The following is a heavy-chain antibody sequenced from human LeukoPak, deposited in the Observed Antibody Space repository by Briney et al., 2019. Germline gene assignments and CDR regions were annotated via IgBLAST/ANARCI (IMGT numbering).Heavy chain of an antibody. D-gene: IGHD4-17*01. CDR3: AKAPTTVTPIDC. CDR1: GFTFSSYG. CDR2: ISYDGSNK. Sequence: GGSLRLSCAASGFTFSSYGMHWVRQAPGKGLEGVAVISYDGSNKYYADSVKGRFTIPRDNSKNTLYLQMNSLRAEDTAVYYCAKAPTTVTPIDCWGQGTLVTVSS. V-gene: IGHV3-30*18. J-gene: IGHJ4*02.